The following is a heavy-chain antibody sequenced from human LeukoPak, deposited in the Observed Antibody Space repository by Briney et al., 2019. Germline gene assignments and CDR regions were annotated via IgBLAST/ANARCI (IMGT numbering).Heavy chain of an antibody. Sequence: GGSLRLSCAASGFTFSSYVMHWVRQAPGKGLEWVALISSDGNNKYHADSVKGRFTISRDNSKNTLFLQMNSLRPEDTAVYYCASKWFCGGDCYYQIDFWGQGTLVTVSS. V-gene: IGHV3-30*03. CDR2: ISSDGNNK. CDR3: ASKWFCGGDCYYQIDF. J-gene: IGHJ4*02. CDR1: GFTFSSYV. D-gene: IGHD2-21*02.